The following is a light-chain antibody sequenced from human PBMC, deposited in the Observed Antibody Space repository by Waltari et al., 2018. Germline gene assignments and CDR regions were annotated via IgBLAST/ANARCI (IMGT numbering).Light chain of an antibody. J-gene: IGKJ1*01. CDR1: QSVSSN. V-gene: IGKV3-15*01. Sequence: CMANQSVSSNLAWYQQKPGQAPRLLIYGASTRATGIPARFSGSGSGTEFTLTISSLQSEDFAVYYCQQYNNWPLWAFGQGTKVEIK. CDR3: QQYNNWPLWA. CDR2: GAS.